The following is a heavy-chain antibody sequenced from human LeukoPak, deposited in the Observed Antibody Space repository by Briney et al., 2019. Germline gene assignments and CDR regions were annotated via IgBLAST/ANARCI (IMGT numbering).Heavy chain of an antibody. V-gene: IGHV3-9*01. Sequence: GGSLRLSCAASGFTFDDYAMHWVRQAPGKGLEWVSGISWNSGSIGYADSVKGRFTISRDNAKNSLYLQMNSLRAEDTALYYCAKDRSYSSGWYVYWGQGTLVTVSS. CDR2: ISWNSGSI. CDR3: AKDRSYSSGWYVY. J-gene: IGHJ4*02. CDR1: GFTFDDYA. D-gene: IGHD6-19*01.